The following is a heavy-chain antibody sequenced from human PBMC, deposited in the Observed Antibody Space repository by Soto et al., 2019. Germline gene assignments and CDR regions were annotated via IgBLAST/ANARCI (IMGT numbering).Heavy chain of an antibody. Sequence: SETLSLTCTVSGGSISSYYWSWIRQPPGKGLEWIGYIYYSGSTNYNPSLKSRVTISVDTSKNQFSLKLSSVTAADTAVYYCATSSGSYPIYYYYGMDVWGQGTKVTVSS. J-gene: IGHJ6*02. CDR3: ATSSGSYPIYYYYGMDV. D-gene: IGHD1-26*01. V-gene: IGHV4-59*08. CDR2: IYYSGST. CDR1: GGSISSYY.